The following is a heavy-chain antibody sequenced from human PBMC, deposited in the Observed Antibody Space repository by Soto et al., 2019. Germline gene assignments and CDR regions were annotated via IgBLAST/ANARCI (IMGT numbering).Heavy chain of an antibody. CDR2: ISGSGGST. V-gene: IGHV3-23*01. Sequence: EVQLLESGGGLVQPGGSLRLSCAASGFTFSSYAMSWVRQAPGKGLEWVSAISGSGGSTYYADSVKGRFTISRDNSKNTLYLQMNSLRAEDTAVYYCAKDETRGYSYGLYGMDVWGQGTTVTVSS. CDR1: GFTFSSYA. D-gene: IGHD5-18*01. CDR3: AKDETRGYSYGLYGMDV. J-gene: IGHJ6*02.